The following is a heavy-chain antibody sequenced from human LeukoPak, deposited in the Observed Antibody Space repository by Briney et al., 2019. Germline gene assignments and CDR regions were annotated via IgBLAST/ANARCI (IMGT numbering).Heavy chain of an antibody. J-gene: IGHJ4*02. CDR1: GGSISGYY. D-gene: IGHD3-3*01. Sequence: PSETLSLTCTVSGGSISGYYWSWIRQPPGKGLEWIGYIYYSGSTNYNPSLKSRVTISADTSKNQFSLKLTSMTATDTAVYYCARNDVWSGYYNYWGQGTVVTVSS. CDR3: ARNDVWSGYYNY. V-gene: IGHV4-59*01. CDR2: IYYSGST.